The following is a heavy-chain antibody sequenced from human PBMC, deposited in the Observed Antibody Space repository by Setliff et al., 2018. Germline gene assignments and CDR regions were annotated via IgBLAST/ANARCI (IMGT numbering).Heavy chain of an antibody. Sequence: ASVKVSCKASGYTFTAYYMHCVRQAPGQGLEWMGWINPASGATNLAQRFQGRVTMTRDTSISTAYMELSSLRSDDTAVYYCARFSGHNYGSFDSWGQGTLVTVSS. CDR1: GYTFTAYY. V-gene: IGHV1-2*02. J-gene: IGHJ4*02. D-gene: IGHD5-18*01. CDR3: ARFSGHNYGSFDS. CDR2: INPASGAT.